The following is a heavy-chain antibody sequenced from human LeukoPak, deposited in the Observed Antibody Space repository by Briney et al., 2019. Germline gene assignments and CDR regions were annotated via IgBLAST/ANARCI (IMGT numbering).Heavy chain of an antibody. CDR2: IYPGDSDT. D-gene: IGHD2-15*01. Sequence: GESLQISCQGSGYSFTSYWIGWVRQMPGKGLEWMGIIYPGDSDTRYSPSFQGQVTISADKSISTAYLQWSSLKASDTAMYYCARSCSGGSCYPENFDYWSQGTLVTVSS. V-gene: IGHV5-51*01. CDR1: GYSFTSYW. J-gene: IGHJ4*02. CDR3: ARSCSGGSCYPENFDY.